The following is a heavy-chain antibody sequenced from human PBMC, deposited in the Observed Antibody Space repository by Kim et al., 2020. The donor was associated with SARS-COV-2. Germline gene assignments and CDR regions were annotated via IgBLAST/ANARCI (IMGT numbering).Heavy chain of an antibody. CDR3: ATSTVSPPGRIDY. Sequence: YAQKLQGRVTMTTDTSTSTAYMELRSLRSDDTAVYYCATSTVSPPGRIDYWGQGTLVTVSS. D-gene: IGHD4-17*01. V-gene: IGHV1-18*01. J-gene: IGHJ4*02.